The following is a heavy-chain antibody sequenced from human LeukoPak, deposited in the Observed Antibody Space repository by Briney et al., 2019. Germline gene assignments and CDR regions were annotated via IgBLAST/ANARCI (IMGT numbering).Heavy chain of an antibody. J-gene: IGHJ6*02. CDR3: ARAPSPASYAMDV. V-gene: IGHV1-8*01. CDR1: GYTFRSFD. Sequence: ASVKVSFKSSGYTFRSFDVNWVRQATGQGLERMGWTNPNSGNTGYAQEFQGRVTMTRNTSINTAYMEVSGLTSEDTAVYYCARAPSPASYAMDVWGQGTTVTVSS. CDR2: TNPNSGNT.